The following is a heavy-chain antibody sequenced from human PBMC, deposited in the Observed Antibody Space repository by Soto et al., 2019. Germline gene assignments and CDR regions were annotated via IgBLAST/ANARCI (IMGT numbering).Heavy chain of an antibody. CDR1: GFSFRNAW. Sequence: GGSLRLSCAASGFSFRNAWMSWARQAPGKGLEWVGHIKSQGDGGTRDYAAPVKGRFTISRDDSKNTLFLQMNSLKNEDTAVYFCTTDLQAYCDGTTCYAGNYYYDDMDVWGQGTTVTVSS. D-gene: IGHD2-2*01. V-gene: IGHV3-15*01. CDR2: IKSQGDGGTR. J-gene: IGHJ6*02. CDR3: TTDLQAYCDGTTCYAGNYYYDDMDV.